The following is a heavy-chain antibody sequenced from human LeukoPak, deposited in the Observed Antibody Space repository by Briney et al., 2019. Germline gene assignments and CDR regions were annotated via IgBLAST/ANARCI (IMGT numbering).Heavy chain of an antibody. CDR1: GYTFTSYD. CDR2: MNPNSGNT. J-gene: IGHJ4*02. CDR3: ARVTYDFWSGAYYFDY. V-gene: IGHV1-8*01. D-gene: IGHD3-3*01. Sequence: GASVKVSCKASGYTFTSYDINWVRQATGQGLEWMGWMNPNSGNTGYAQKFQGRVTMTRNTSISTAYMELSSLRSEDTAVYYCARVTYDFWSGAYYFDYWGQGTLVTVSS.